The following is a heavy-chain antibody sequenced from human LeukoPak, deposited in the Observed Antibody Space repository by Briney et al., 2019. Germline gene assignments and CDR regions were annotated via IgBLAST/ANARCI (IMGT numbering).Heavy chain of an antibody. D-gene: IGHD3-16*01. J-gene: IGHJ4*02. CDR3: AKVVDYDYVWGSYSCFDY. V-gene: IGHV1-69*01. CDR1: GGTFSSYA. Sequence: SVRVSCKASGGTFSSYAISWVRQAPGQELEWMGGIIPIFGTANYAQKFQGRVTITADESTSTAYMELSSLRSEDTAVYYCAKVVDYDYVWGSYSCFDYWGQGTLVTVSS. CDR2: IIPIFGTA.